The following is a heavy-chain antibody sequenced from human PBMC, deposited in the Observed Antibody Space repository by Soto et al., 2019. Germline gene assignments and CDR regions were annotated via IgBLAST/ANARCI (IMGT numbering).Heavy chain of an antibody. CDR2: IYWNDDK. D-gene: IGHD5-18*01. J-gene: IGHJ4*02. CDR1: GFSPSTSGVG. CDR3: AHRLQGTAMASGSYYFDY. V-gene: IGHV2-5*01. Sequence: SCPTLVNPTQTPPLNRPLSGFSPSTSGVGVGWIPQPPGKALEWLALIYWNDDKRYSPSLKSRLTITKDTSKNQVVLTMTNMDPVDTATYYCAHRLQGTAMASGSYYFDYWGQGTLVTVSS.